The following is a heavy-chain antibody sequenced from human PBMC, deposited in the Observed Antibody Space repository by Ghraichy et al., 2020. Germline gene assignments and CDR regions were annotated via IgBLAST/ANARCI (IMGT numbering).Heavy chain of an antibody. J-gene: IGHJ4*02. CDR2: IRQDGSEK. Sequence: GESLRLSCAASGFTFSSYWMSWVRQAPGKGLEWVANIRQDGSEKNYVDSVKGRFTISRDNAENSLYLQMNSLRAEDTAVYYCARKTYYYDNEKGYFDYWGQGTLVTASS. CDR3: ARKTYYYDNEKGYFDY. CDR1: GFTFSSYW. V-gene: IGHV3-7*01. D-gene: IGHD3-22*01.